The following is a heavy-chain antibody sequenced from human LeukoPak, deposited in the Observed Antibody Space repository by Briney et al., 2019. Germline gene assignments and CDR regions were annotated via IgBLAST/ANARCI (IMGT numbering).Heavy chain of an antibody. CDR3: ARGVFGRFDP. V-gene: IGHV4-34*01. D-gene: IGHD3-10*01. Sequence: GSLRLSCAASGFTFSSYAMSWVRQPPGKGLEWIGEINQSGSTNHNPSLKSRVTISVDTSKNQFSLNLNSVTAADTAAYYCARGVFGRFDPWGQGTLVTVSS. CDR1: GFTFSSYA. CDR2: INQSGST. J-gene: IGHJ5*02.